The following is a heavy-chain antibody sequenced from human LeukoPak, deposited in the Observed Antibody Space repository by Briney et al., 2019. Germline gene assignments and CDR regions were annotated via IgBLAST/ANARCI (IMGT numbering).Heavy chain of an antibody. CDR3: ARVTTGTVYYFDY. CDR2: IYYSGST. CDR1: GGSISSYY. J-gene: IGHJ4*02. V-gene: IGHV4-59*01. D-gene: IGHD1-1*01. Sequence: SETLSLTCTVSGGSISSYYWSWIRNPPGRGREGIGYIYYSGSTNYNPSLKSRVTISVDTSKNQFSLKLSSVTAADTAVYYCARVTTGTVYYFDYWGQGTLVTVSS.